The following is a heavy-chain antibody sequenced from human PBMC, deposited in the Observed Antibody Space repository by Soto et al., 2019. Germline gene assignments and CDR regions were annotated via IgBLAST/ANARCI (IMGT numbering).Heavy chain of an antibody. CDR1: GFSLSTSGVA. CDR3: THMRSYYGSGRHAFDI. V-gene: IGHV2-5*02. Sequence: QITWKESGPTLVKPTQTLTLTCTFSGFSLSTSGVAVGWIRQPPGKALKWLALIYWDDDRRYSSFLKSRLTITKDPSKNQVVLTMTNMDPVDTATYYCTHMRSYYGSGRHAFDIWVQGTMVTVSS. D-gene: IGHD3-10*01. CDR2: IYWDDDR. J-gene: IGHJ3*02.